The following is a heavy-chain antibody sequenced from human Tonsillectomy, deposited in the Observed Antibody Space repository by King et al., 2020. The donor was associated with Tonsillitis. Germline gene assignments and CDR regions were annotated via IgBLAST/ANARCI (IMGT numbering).Heavy chain of an antibody. V-gene: IGHV3-49*03. D-gene: IGHD3-16*01. CDR3: ARERDEDMITVGGVIPLFDY. CDR1: GFTFGADA. J-gene: IGHJ4*02. CDR2: IRSKAYGGTT. Sequence: DVQLVESGGGLVQPGRSLRLSCTASGFTFGADAMSWFRQAPGKGLEWVGFIRSKAYGGTTEYAASVKGRFTISRDDSKSTAYLQMNSLETEDTAVYYCARERDEDMITVGGVIPLFDYWGQGTLVTVSS.